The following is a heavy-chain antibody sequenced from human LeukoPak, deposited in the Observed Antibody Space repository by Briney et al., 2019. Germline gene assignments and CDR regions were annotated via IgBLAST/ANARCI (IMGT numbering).Heavy chain of an antibody. D-gene: IGHD2-15*01. Sequence: PSETLSLTCTVSGGSISSSNYYWGWIRQPPGKGLEWIGSIYYSGSTYYNPSLKSRVTVSVDTSKNQFSLKLSSVTAADTAVYYCARPYCSGGSCYPWYYFDYWGQGTLVTVSS. J-gene: IGHJ4*02. CDR3: ARPYCSGGSCYPWYYFDY. V-gene: IGHV4-39*01. CDR2: IYYSGST. CDR1: GGSISSSNYY.